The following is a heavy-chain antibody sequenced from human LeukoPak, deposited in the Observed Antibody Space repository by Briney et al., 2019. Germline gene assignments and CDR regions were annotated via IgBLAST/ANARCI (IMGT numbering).Heavy chain of an antibody. Sequence: SETLSLTCTVSGDSVNRSPYYWGWVRQPPGKGLEWIGSIYYIGSTHYNPSLKRRLTISVDTSKNQFSLRLTSVTAADTALYFCARDDTYFYDSSGHGFDFWGHGTLVTVSS. CDR2: IYYIGST. D-gene: IGHD3-22*01. CDR1: GDSVNRSPYY. CDR3: ARDDTYFYDSSGHGFDF. V-gene: IGHV4-39*07. J-gene: IGHJ4*01.